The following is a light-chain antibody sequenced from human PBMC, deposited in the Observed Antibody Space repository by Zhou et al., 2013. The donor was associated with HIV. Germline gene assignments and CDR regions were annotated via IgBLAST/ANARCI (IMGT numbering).Light chain of an antibody. CDR2: DAS. CDR3: QQYNNWPPLT. V-gene: IGKV1-8*01. Sequence: AIRITQSPSSLSASTGDRVTITCRASQGISSYLAWYQQKPGKAPKFLIYDASTLQSGVPSRFSGSGSGTDFTLTISCLQSEDFAVYYCQQYNNWPPLTFGGGTKVEIK. CDR1: QGISSY. J-gene: IGKJ4*01.